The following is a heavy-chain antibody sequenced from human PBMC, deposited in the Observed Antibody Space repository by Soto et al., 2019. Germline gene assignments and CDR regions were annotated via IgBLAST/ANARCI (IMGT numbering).Heavy chain of an antibody. J-gene: IGHJ3*02. Sequence: ASVKVSCKASGYTFTSYDINWVRQATGQGLEWMGIINPSSGSTSYAQKFQGRVTMTRDTSTSTVYMELSSLRSEDTAVYYCARLAYCGGDCYSGAFDIWGQGTMVTVSS. D-gene: IGHD2-21*01. CDR2: INPSSGST. V-gene: IGHV1-46*03. CDR1: GYTFTSYD. CDR3: ARLAYCGGDCYSGAFDI.